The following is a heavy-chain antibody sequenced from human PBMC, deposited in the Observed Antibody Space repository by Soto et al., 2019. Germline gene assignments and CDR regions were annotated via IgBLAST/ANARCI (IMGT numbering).Heavy chain of an antibody. Sequence: SVKVSCKASGGTFSSYAISWVRQAPGQGLEWMGGIIPIFGTANYAQKFQGRVTITADESTSTAYMELSSLRSEDTAVYYCARLPWADYGGIFDPWGQGTLVTVSS. V-gene: IGHV1-69*13. J-gene: IGHJ5*02. CDR3: ARLPWADYGGIFDP. CDR2: IIPIFGTA. D-gene: IGHD4-17*01. CDR1: GGTFSSYA.